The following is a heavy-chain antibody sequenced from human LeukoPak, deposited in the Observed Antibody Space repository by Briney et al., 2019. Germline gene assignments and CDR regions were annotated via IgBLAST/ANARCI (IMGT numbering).Heavy chain of an antibody. D-gene: IGHD6-6*01. CDR2: ISRSGGST. CDR1: GFTFTSYA. V-gene: IGHV3-23*01. Sequence: GGSLRLSCAASGFTFTSYAMSWVRQAPGKGLEWVSAISRSGGSTYHADSVKGRFTISRDNSKNTLYLQMNSLRAEDTAVYYCAKMGVVAARPGTFDYWGQGTLVTVSS. CDR3: AKMGVVAARPGTFDY. J-gene: IGHJ4*02.